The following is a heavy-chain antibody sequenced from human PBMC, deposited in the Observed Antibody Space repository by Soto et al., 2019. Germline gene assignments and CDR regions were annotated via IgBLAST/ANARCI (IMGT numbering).Heavy chain of an antibody. V-gene: IGHV4-59*08. CDR2: IYYSGST. D-gene: IGHD3-10*01. CDR1: GGSISSYY. J-gene: IGHJ5*02. Sequence: ASETLSLTCTVSGGSISSYYWSWIRQPPGKGLEWIGYIYYSGSTNYNPSLKSRVTISVDTSKNQFSLKLSSVTAADTAVYYCASMVRGVVRFDPWGQGTLVTVSS. CDR3: ASMVRGVVRFDP.